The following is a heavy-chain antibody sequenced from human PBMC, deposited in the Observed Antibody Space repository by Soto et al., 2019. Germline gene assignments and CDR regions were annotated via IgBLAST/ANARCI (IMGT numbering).Heavy chain of an antibody. CDR3: ARVFSHDSGPMPYYFDY. CDR1: GGSISSGGYY. J-gene: IGHJ4*02. D-gene: IGHD3-10*01. CDR2: IYYSGST. Sequence: QVQLQESGPGLVKPSQTLSLTCTVSGGSISSGGYYWSWIRQHPGKGLEWIGYIYYSGSTYYNPSLKSRVTISVDTSKNQFSLKLSSVTAADTAVYYCARVFSHDSGPMPYYFDYWGQGTLVTVSS. V-gene: IGHV4-31*03.